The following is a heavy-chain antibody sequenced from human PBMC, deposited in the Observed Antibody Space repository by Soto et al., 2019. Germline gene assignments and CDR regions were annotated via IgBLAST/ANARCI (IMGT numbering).Heavy chain of an antibody. CDR1: GFNFSNAW. D-gene: IGHD2-2*01. CDR2: IKQDGSEK. Sequence: PGGSLRLSCAVSGFNFSNAWMSWVRQAPGKGLEWVANIKQDGSEKYYVDSVKGRFTISRDNAKNSLYLQMNSLRAEDTAVYYCARDPNIVLVPAALRSYYYYYGMDVWGQGTTVTVSS. V-gene: IGHV3-7*01. J-gene: IGHJ6*02. CDR3: ARDPNIVLVPAALRSYYYYYGMDV.